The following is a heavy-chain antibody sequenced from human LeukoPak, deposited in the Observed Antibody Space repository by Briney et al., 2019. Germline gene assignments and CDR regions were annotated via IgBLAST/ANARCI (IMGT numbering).Heavy chain of an antibody. V-gene: IGHV3-21*04. CDR1: GFTFSSYS. J-gene: IGHJ4*02. D-gene: IGHD2-21*02. CDR2: ISSSSSYI. CDR3: AKEKLVTSALYY. Sequence: KSGGSLRLSCAASGFTFSSYSMNWVRQAPGKGLEWVSSISSSSSYIYYADSVKGRFTISRDNSKNTLYLQMNSLRAEDTAVYYCAKEKLVTSALYYWGQGTLVTVSS.